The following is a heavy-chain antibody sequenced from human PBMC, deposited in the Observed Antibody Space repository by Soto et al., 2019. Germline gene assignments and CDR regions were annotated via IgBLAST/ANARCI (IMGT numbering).Heavy chain of an antibody. CDR2: IKSKTDGGTT. D-gene: IGHD3-10*01. CDR3: TTDQVRGSGSYSGY. Sequence: EVQLVESGGGLVKPGGSLRLSCAASGFTFSNAWMSWVRQAPGKGLEWVGRIKSKTDGGTTDYAAPVKGRFTISRDDSKNTLYLQMNCLKTEHTAVYYCTTDQVRGSGSYSGYWGQGTLVTVSS. J-gene: IGHJ4*02. V-gene: IGHV3-15*01. CDR1: GFTFSNAW.